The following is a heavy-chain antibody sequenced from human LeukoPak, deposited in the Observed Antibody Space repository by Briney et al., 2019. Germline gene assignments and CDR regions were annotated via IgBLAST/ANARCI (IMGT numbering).Heavy chain of an antibody. D-gene: IGHD3-9*01. V-gene: IGHV3-23*01. CDR1: GFTFSNYG. CDR3: AKVHYDILTGYQNDY. Sequence: GGSLRLSCAASGFTFSNYGMSWVRQAPGKGLEWVSGISGSGGSTYYADSVKGRFTISRDNSKNTLYLQMNSLRAEDTAVYYCAKVHYDILTGYQNDYWGQGTLVTVSS. CDR2: ISGSGGST. J-gene: IGHJ4*02.